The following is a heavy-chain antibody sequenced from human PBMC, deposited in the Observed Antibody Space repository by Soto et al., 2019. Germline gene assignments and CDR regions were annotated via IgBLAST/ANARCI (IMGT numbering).Heavy chain of an antibody. V-gene: IGHV1-69*12. J-gene: IGHJ4*02. CDR2: IIPIFGTA. D-gene: IGHD5-18*01. CDR3: ATGGRGYSFAPLFYFEF. CDR1: GGTFSSNA. Sequence: QVQLVQSGAEVKKPGSSVKVTCKASGGTFSSNAISCVRQAPGQGLEWMGGIIPIFGTAHYAQKFQSRVTITADESTNTASMERSSLKSEDTAVYYSATGGRGYSFAPLFYFEFLGQGTLVTVSS.